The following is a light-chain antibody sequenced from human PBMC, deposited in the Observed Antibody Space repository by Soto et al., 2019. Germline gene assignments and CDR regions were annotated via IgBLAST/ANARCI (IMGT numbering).Light chain of an antibody. CDR3: QQFGSSAWT. V-gene: IGKV3-20*01. CDR2: GAS. CDR1: QRISSSY. J-gene: IGKJ1*01. Sequence: EIVMTQSPATLSVSPGERATLSCRASQRISSSYLAWYQQKPGQAPRLLIQGASSRASGIPDRFSGSGSGTDFTLTISGLEPEDFAVYYCQQFGSSAWTFGQGTKVDNK.